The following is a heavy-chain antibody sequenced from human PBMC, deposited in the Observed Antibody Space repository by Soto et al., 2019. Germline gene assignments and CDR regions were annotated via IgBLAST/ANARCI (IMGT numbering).Heavy chain of an antibody. Sequence: QVQLVQSGAEVKKPGASVKVSCKASGYTFTSYGISWVRQAPGQGLEWMGWISAYNGNTNYAQKLQGRVTMTTDTTPITAYMELMCLRSDDTAVYASARDGAVGLLEYWGQGTLVPVSA. J-gene: IGHJ4*02. V-gene: IGHV1-18*01. D-gene: IGHD1-26*01. CDR3: ARDGAVGLLEY. CDR1: GYTFTSYG. CDR2: ISAYNGNT.